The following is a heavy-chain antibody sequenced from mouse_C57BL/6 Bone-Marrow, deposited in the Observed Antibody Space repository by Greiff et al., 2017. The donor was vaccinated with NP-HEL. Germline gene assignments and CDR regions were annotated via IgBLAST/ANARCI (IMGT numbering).Heavy chain of an antibody. J-gene: IGHJ1*03. CDR2: INPNNGGT. D-gene: IGHD1-1*01. Sequence: VQLQQSGPELVKPGASVKIPCKASGYTFTDYNMDWVKQSHGKSLEWIGDINPNNGGTIYNQKFKGKATLTVDKSSSTAYMELRSLTSEDTAVYYCARRGINYGSSYWYFDVWGTGTTVTVSS. CDR3: ARRGINYGSSYWYFDV. CDR1: GYTFTDYN. V-gene: IGHV1-18*01.